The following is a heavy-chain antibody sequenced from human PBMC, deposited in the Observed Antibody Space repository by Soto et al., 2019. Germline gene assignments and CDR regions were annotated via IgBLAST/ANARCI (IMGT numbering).Heavy chain of an antibody. V-gene: IGHV4-31*03. Sequence: SETLSLTCTVSGGSISSGGYYWSWIRQHPGKGLEWIGYIYYSGSTYYNPSLKSRVTISVDTSKNQFSLKLSSVTAADTAVYYCARGYSNYNWFDPWGQGTLVTVSS. J-gene: IGHJ5*02. CDR2: IYYSGST. CDR3: ARGYSNYNWFDP. CDR1: GGSISSGGYY. D-gene: IGHD4-4*01.